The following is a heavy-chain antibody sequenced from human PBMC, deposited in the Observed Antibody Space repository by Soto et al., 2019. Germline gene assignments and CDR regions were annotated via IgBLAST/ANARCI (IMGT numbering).Heavy chain of an antibody. Sequence: SETLSLTCTVSGASIRSTDYYWSWIRQAPGKGLEWIGYVYYTGSTYYNPSLMSRLTISVDTSKNQFSLKLTSVTAAETAVYYCVRTAREGAVAPHWFDRWGQGTQVTVSS. CDR3: VRTAREGAVAPHWFDR. CDR2: VYYTGST. D-gene: IGHD2-21*02. CDR1: GASIRSTDYY. V-gene: IGHV4-30-4*01. J-gene: IGHJ5*02.